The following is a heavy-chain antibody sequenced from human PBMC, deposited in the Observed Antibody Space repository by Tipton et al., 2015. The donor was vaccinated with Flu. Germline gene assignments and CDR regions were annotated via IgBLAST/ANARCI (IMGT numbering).Heavy chain of an antibody. CDR2: ISYTGRP. CDR1: DGSITGYY. CDR3: ARGVIRGDHSYGFDV. Sequence: TLSLTCTVSDGSITGYYWSWIRRPPGTGLEYIGFISYTGRPNYNPSLKRRLAISLDASNHQFSLRLRSVSAADSAVYYCARGVIRGDHSYGFDVWGQGTTVTVSS. V-gene: IGHV4-59*01. J-gene: IGHJ6*02. D-gene: IGHD2-21*01.